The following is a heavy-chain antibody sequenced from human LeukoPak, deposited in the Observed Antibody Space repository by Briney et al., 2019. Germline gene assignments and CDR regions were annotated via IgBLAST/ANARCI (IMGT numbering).Heavy chain of an antibody. Sequence: GGSLRLSCAASRFTFSSYGMHWARQAPGKGLEWVAYIQYDGSNAQYADSVKGRFSISRDSSKNILYLQMNSLRAEDTAVYYCARGDVDTAMDYYFDYWGQGTLVTVSS. CDR1: RFTFSSYG. V-gene: IGHV3-30*02. J-gene: IGHJ4*02. CDR2: IQYDGSNA. D-gene: IGHD5-18*01. CDR3: ARGDVDTAMDYYFDY.